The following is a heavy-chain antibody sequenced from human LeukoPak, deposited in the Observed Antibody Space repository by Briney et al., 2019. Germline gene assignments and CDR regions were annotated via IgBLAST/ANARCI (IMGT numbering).Heavy chain of an antibody. Sequence: PSETLSLTCTVSGGSISRYYWSWIRQPPGKGLEWIGYIYSSGSTNYNPSLKTRVTISVDTSKNQFSLKLSSVTAADTAVYYCAREGAFGVVVVPGAIDYWGQGTLVTVSS. CDR2: IYSSGST. D-gene: IGHD2-2*01. J-gene: IGHJ4*02. V-gene: IGHV4-59*12. CDR1: GGSISRYY. CDR3: AREGAFGVVVVPGAIDY.